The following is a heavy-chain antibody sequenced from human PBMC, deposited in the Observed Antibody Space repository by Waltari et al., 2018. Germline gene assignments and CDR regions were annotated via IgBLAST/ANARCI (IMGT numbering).Heavy chain of an antibody. J-gene: IGHJ4*02. V-gene: IGHV3-15*07. Sequence: EVQLVESGGGLVMPGGYLSPPVAASGFTFNNACTTRFGQAAGTGLECVGRIKARTDGGTTDYAAPVIGRFTISRDDSKNTLFLQMNSLKTDDTAVYYCTTTYSPGVAAAGTDYWGQGTLVTVSS. CDR3: TTTYSPGVAAAGTDY. D-gene: IGHD6-13*01. CDR2: IKARTDGGTT. CDR1: GFTFNNAC.